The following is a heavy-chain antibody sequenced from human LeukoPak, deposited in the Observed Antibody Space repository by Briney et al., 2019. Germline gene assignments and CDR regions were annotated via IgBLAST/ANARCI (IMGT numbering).Heavy chain of an antibody. J-gene: IGHJ4*02. CDR1: GYTFTIYG. V-gene: IGHV1-18*01. CDR3: ARDRGGYSSGWYVGNDY. D-gene: IGHD6-19*01. CDR2: ISAYNGNT. Sequence: ASVKVSCKASGYTFTIYGISWVRHAPGQGLEWMGWISAYNGNTNYAQKLQGRVTMTTDTSTSKDYMELRSLRSDDTAVYYCARDRGGYSSGWYVGNDYWGQGTLVTVSS.